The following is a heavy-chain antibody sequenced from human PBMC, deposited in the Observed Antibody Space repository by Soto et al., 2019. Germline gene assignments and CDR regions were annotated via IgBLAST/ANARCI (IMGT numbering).Heavy chain of an antibody. CDR3: ARDLTTTGVYEY. CDR1: GGSISSGGYY. CDR2: IYYSGST. J-gene: IGHJ4*02. V-gene: IGHV4-31*03. Sequence: SETLSLTCTVSGGSISSGGYYWSWIRQHPGKGLEWIGYIYYSGSTYYNPSLKSRVTISVDTSKNQFSLKLSSVTAADTAVYYCARDLTTTGVYEYWGQGTLVTVSS. D-gene: IGHD4-17*01.